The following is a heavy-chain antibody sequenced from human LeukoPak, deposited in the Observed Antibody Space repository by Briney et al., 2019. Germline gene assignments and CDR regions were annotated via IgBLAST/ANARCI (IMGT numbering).Heavy chain of an antibody. J-gene: IGHJ6*02. CDR1: GDSVSSNSAA. V-gene: IGHV6-1*01. Sequence: SQTPSLTFAISGDSVSSNSAAWNWIRQSPSRGLEWLGRTYYRSKWYNDYAVSVKSRITINPDTSKNQFSLQLNSVTPEGTAVYYCARGTYSSSQYYYGMDVWGQGTTVTVSS. CDR2: TYYRSKWYN. D-gene: IGHD6-13*01. CDR3: ARGTYSSSQYYYGMDV.